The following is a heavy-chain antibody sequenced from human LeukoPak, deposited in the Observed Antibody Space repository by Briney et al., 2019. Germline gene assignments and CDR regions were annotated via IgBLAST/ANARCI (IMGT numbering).Heavy chain of an antibody. V-gene: IGHV1-3*03. Sequence: GASVKVSCKASGYSFTSYAMHWVRQAPGQRLEWMGWINAGNGNTKYSQEFQGRVTITRDTSASTAYMELSSLRSEDMAVYYCARSSPNYYDSSRHLDYWGQGTLVTVSS. D-gene: IGHD3-22*01. J-gene: IGHJ4*02. CDR1: GYSFTSYA. CDR2: INAGNGNT. CDR3: ARSSPNYYDSSRHLDY.